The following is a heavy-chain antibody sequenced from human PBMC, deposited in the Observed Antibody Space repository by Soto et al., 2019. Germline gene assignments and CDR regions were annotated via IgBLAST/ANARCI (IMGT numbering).Heavy chain of an antibody. D-gene: IGHD2-2*01. Sequence: SETLSLTCTVSGGSISSSSYYWGWIRQPPGKGLEWIGSIYYSGSTYYNPSLKSRVTISVDTSKNQFSLKLSSVTAADTAVYYCARQGLGYCSSTSCQPNNWFDPWGQGTLVTVSS. CDR2: IYYSGST. CDR3: ARQGLGYCSSTSCQPNNWFDP. J-gene: IGHJ5*02. CDR1: GGSISSSSYY. V-gene: IGHV4-39*01.